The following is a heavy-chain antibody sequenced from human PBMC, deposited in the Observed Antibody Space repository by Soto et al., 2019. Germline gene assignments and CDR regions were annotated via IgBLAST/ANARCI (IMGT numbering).Heavy chain of an antibody. CDR3: ALRSMAVVPEY. D-gene: IGHD3-22*01. J-gene: IGHJ4*02. CDR2: LYYGRSA. Sequence: QVQLQESGPGLVKPSETLSLTCAVSGDSISTYYCMWIRQPPGKGLESIGYLYYGRSANYNPSLKSLVTLSVDTSTNQCSLTLSSMTAADTAVYYCALRSMAVVPEYWGQGTLVTGSS. V-gene: IGHV4-59*01. CDR1: GDSISTYY.